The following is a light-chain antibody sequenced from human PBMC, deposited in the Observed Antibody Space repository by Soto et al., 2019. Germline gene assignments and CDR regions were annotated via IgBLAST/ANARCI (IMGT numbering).Light chain of an antibody. CDR1: QGIRDD. CDR2: AAS. V-gene: IGKV1-17*01. CDR3: PQHNDYLWT. Sequence: EIQVTQSKSSLSASVGDRVTITCQASQGIRDDLAWYQQKPGKAPKRLIFAASSLQSGVPSRFSGSGYGTDFTLTINTLQPEDFATYYCPQHNDYLWTFGQGTKVDI. J-gene: IGKJ1*01.